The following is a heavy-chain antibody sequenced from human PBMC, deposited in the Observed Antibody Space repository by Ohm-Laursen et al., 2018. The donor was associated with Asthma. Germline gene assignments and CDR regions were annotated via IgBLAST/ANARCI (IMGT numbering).Heavy chain of an antibody. CDR3: ARSIVSPEWNLAPALGMDV. CDR2: INPNSGGT. D-gene: IGHD1-1*01. Sequence: ASVKVSCKASGYTFTGYYMHWVRQAPGQGLEWMGRINPNSGGTNYAQKFQGRVTMTRDTSISTAYMELSRLRSDDTAVYYCARSIVSPEWNLAPALGMDVWGQGTTVTVSS. V-gene: IGHV1-2*06. CDR1: GYTFTGYY. J-gene: IGHJ6*02.